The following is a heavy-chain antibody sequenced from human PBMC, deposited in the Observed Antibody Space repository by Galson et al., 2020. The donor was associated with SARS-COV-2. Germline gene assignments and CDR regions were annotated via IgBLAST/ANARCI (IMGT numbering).Heavy chain of an antibody. CDR1: GFTFSSYS. CDR2: ISSSSSYI. J-gene: IGHJ4*02. CDR3: ARAVVRGMFGYCSGGSCYLPLE. V-gene: IGHV3-21*01. D-gene: IGHD2-15*01. Sequence: GGSLRLSCAASGFTFSSYSMNWVRQAPGKGLEWVSSISSSSSYIYYADSVKGRFTISRDNAKNSLYLQMNSLRAEDTAVYYCARAVVRGMFGYCSGGSCYLPLEWGQGTLVTVSS.